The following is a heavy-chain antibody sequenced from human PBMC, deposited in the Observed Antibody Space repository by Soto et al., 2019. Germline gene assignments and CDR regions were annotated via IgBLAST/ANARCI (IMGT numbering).Heavy chain of an antibody. V-gene: IGHV1-24*01. D-gene: IGHD3-22*01. CDR1: GYTLTELS. Sequence: QVQLVQSEAEVKKPGASVKVSCKVSGYTLTELSMHWVRQAPGKGLEWMGGFDPEDGETIYAQKFQGRVTMTEDTSTDTAYMELSSLRSEDTAVYYCATRLLTYYYDSSGYYYFDYLGQGTLVTVSS. CDR3: ATRLLTYYYDSSGYYYFDY. J-gene: IGHJ4*02. CDR2: FDPEDGET.